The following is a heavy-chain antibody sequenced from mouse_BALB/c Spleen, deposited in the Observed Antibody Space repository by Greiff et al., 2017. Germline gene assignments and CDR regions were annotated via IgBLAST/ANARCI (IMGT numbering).Heavy chain of an antibody. D-gene: IGHD1-2*01. J-gene: IGHJ4*01. CDR1: GFTFSSFG. V-gene: IGHV5-17*02. Sequence: EVKLVESGGGLVQPGGSRKLSCAASGFTFSSFGMHWVRQAPEKGLEWVAYISSGSSTIYYADTVKGRFTISRDNPKNTLFLQMTSLRSEDTAMYYCARLDGYPYAMDYWGQGTSVTVSS. CDR3: ARLDGYPYAMDY. CDR2: ISSGSSTI.